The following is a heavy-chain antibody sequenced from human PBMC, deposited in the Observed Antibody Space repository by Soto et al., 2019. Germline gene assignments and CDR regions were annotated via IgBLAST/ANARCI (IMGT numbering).Heavy chain of an antibody. CDR2: IVVGSGNT. Sequence: ASVKVSCKASGFTFTSSAMQWVRQARGQRLEWIGWIVVGSGNTNYAQKFQERVTITRDMSTSTAYMELSSLRSEDTAVYYCAADVSYLRWLRNHEYDAFDIWGQGTMVTVSS. CDR3: AADVSYLRWLRNHEYDAFDI. J-gene: IGHJ3*02. D-gene: IGHD5-12*01. CDR1: GFTFTSSA. V-gene: IGHV1-58*02.